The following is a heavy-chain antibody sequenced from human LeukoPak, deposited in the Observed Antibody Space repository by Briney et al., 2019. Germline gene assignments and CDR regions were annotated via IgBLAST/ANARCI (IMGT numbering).Heavy chain of an antibody. CDR3: AKVGHGGSYYGAVDFDY. J-gene: IGHJ4*02. CDR2: ISGSGGST. Sequence: PGGSLRLSCAASGFTFSSYAMSWVRQAPGKGLEWVSAISGSGGSTYYADSVKGRFTISRDNSKNTLYLQMNSLRVEDTALYYCAKVGHGGSYYGAVDFDYWGQGTLVTVSS. CDR1: GFTFSSYA. D-gene: IGHD1-26*01. V-gene: IGHV3-23*01.